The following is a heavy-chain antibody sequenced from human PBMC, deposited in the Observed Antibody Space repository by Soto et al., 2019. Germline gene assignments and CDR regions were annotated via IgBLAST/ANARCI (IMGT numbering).Heavy chain of an antibody. J-gene: IGHJ4*02. V-gene: IGHV3-30-3*01. D-gene: IGHD2-15*01. CDR3: ARVSSDSVVVIGATVGAYDS. CDR2: TSSDGSDK. CDR1: GFTFSRYA. Sequence: QVHLVESGGGVVQPGRSLRLSCAASGFTFSRYAMTWVRQAPGKGLERVAVTSSDGSDKYYADSVKGRFTISRDNSKNTLYLQMNSLRAEDTAVYYCARVSSDSVVVIGATVGAYDSWGQGALVTVSS.